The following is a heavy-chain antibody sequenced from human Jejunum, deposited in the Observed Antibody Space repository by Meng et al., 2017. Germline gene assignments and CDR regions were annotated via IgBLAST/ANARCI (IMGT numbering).Heavy chain of an antibody. J-gene: IGHJ3*01. CDR1: GFIFSSFE. CDR2: ISNGGGRTI. D-gene: IGHD6-13*01. V-gene: IGHV3-48*03. CDR3: AREAGNLRAFDF. Sequence: SLKISCEVSGFIFSSFEMNWVRQAPGKGLEWVSYISNGGGRTIYYADSVKGRFTISRDNAKNSLYLQMSSLRAEDTAIYYCAREAGNLRAFDFWGQGTMVTVSS.